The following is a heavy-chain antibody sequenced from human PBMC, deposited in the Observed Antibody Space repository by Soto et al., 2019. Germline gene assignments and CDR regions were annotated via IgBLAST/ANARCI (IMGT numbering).Heavy chain of an antibody. V-gene: IGHV1-24*01. Sequence: ASVKVSCKDSGYTLTELSMHWVRQAPGKGLEWMGGFDPEDGETIYAQKFQGRVTMTEDTSTDTAYMELSSLRSEDTAVYYCATKWDCSSTSRYDPDAFDIWGQGTMVTVSS. D-gene: IGHD2-2*01. CDR3: ATKWDCSSTSRYDPDAFDI. J-gene: IGHJ3*02. CDR2: FDPEDGET. CDR1: GYTLTELS.